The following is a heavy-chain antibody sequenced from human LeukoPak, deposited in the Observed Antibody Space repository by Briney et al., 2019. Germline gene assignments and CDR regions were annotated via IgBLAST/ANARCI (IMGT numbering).Heavy chain of an antibody. V-gene: IGHV3-30*03. Sequence: PGGSLRLSCAASGFIFTSYAMHWVRQAPGKGLEWVALISYDGTDKYYADSVKGRFTISRENSRLTLYLQMSSLRAEDTAVYYCASLWELHYWGQGTLVTVSS. D-gene: IGHD1-26*01. CDR3: ASLWELHY. CDR1: GFIFTSYA. J-gene: IGHJ4*02. CDR2: ISYDGTDK.